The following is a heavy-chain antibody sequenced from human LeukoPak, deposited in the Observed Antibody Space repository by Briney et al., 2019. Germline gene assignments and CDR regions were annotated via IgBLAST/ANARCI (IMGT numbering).Heavy chain of an antibody. CDR3: ARDFSYYDSSGYDGY. J-gene: IGHJ4*02. D-gene: IGHD3-22*01. Sequence: HPGRSLRLSCAASGFTFSSYGMPWVRQAPGKGLEWVAVISYDGSNKYYADSVKGRFTISRDNSKNTLYLQMNSLRAEDTAVYYCARDFSYYDSSGYDGYWGQGTLVTVSS. CDR2: ISYDGSNK. V-gene: IGHV3-30*03. CDR1: GFTFSSYG.